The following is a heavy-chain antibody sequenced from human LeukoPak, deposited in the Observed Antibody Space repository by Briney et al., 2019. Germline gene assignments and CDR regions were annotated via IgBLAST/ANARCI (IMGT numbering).Heavy chain of an antibody. D-gene: IGHD5-24*01. CDR2: IYYSGST. V-gene: IGHV4-39*01. CDR3: ARRGEESWLFDY. J-gene: IGHJ4*02. CDR1: GGSISSSSYY. Sequence: PSETLSLTCTVSGGSISSSSYYWGWIRQPPGKGLEWIGSIYYSGSTYYNPSLKSRVTISVDTSKNQFSLKLSSVTAVDTAVYYCARRGEESWLFDYWGQGTLVTVSS.